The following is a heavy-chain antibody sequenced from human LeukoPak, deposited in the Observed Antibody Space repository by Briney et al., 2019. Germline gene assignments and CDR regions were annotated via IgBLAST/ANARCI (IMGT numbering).Heavy chain of an antibody. CDR2: ISSSGANT. CDR1: GSTSNSYA. Sequence: GGSLRLSCVVSGSTSNSYAMTWVRQAPGKGLEWVSAISSSGANTYYADSVKGRFTISRDNSENTLYLQMNSLRAEDTAVYYCAKDRSGSGTYYTDYWGQGTLVTVSS. V-gene: IGHV3-23*01. D-gene: IGHD3-10*01. J-gene: IGHJ4*02. CDR3: AKDRSGSGTYYTDY.